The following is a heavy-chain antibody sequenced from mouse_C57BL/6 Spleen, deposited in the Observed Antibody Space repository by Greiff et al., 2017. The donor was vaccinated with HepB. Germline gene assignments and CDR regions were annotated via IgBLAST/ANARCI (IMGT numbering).Heavy chain of an antibody. CDR1: GYTFTDYY. J-gene: IGHJ1*03. Sequence: EVQLQQSGPELVKPGASVKISCKASGYTFTDYYMNWVKQSHGKSLEWIGDINPNNGGTSYNQKFKGKATLTVDKSSSTAYMELRSLTSEDSAVYYCARLGNYWYFDVWGTGTTVTVSS. D-gene: IGHD2-1*01. V-gene: IGHV1-26*01. CDR2: INPNNGGT. CDR3: ARLGNYWYFDV.